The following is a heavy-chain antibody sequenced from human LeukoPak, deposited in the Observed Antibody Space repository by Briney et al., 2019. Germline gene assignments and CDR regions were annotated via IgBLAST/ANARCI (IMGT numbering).Heavy chain of an antibody. V-gene: IGHV1-46*01. Sequence: ASVKVSCKASGYTFTSYYMRWVRQAPGQGLEWMGIINPSGGSTSYAQKFQGRVTMTRDTSTSTVYMELSSLRSEDTAVYYCASLPIMITFGGVIVRDYWGQGTLVTVSS. J-gene: IGHJ4*02. CDR2: INPSGGST. D-gene: IGHD3-16*02. CDR1: GYTFTSYY. CDR3: ASLPIMITFGGVIVRDY.